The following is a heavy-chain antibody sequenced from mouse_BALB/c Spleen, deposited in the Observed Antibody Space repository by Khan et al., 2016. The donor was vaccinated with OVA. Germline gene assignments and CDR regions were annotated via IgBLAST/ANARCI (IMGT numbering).Heavy chain of an antibody. J-gene: IGHJ3*01. D-gene: IGHD1-1*01. Sequence: EVQLQESGPGLVKPSQSLSLTCTVTGYSITSDYAWNWIRQFPGNKLEWMGYIRYSGSTSYNPSLKSRISITRDTSKNQFFLQLNSVTTEDAATYYCARSLIYYYGSSPYWGQGTLVTVSA. CDR2: IRYSGST. CDR3: ARSLIYYYGSSPY. CDR1: GYSITSDYA. V-gene: IGHV3-2*02.